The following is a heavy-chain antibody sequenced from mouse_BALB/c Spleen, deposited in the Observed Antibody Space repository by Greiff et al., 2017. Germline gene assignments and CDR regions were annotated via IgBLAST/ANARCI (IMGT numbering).Heavy chain of an antibody. CDR3: ASYRYDEAY. CDR1: GFSLTSYG. Sequence: QVQLQQSGPGLVQPSQSLSITCTVSGFSLTSYGVHWVRQSPGKGLEWLGVIWSGGSTDYNAAFISRLSISKDNSKSQVFFKMNSLQANDTAIYYCASYRYDEAYWGQGTLVTVSA. D-gene: IGHD2-14*01. J-gene: IGHJ3*01. CDR2: IWSGGST. V-gene: IGHV2-2*02.